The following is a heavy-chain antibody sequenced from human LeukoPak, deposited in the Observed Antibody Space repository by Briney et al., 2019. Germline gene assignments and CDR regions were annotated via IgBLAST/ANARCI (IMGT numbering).Heavy chain of an antibody. CDR1: GGSFSGYY. CDR2: INHSGST. CDR3: ARAQRKKRQLVPNDY. V-gene: IGHV4-34*01. Sequence: SETLSLTCAVYGGSFSGYYWSWIRQPPGKGLEWIGEINHSGSTNYNPSLKSRVTISVDTSKNQFSLKLSSVTAADTAVYYCARAQRKKRQLVPNDYWGQGTLVTVSS. D-gene: IGHD6-13*01. J-gene: IGHJ4*02.